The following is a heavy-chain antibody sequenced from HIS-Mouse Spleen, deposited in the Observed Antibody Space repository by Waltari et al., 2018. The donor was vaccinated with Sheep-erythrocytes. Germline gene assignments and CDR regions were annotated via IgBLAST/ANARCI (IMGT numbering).Heavy chain of an antibody. Sequence: EVQLVESGGGLVKPGGSLRLSCAASGFTFGSQSLNWVRQAPGKGLEWVSSISSSSSYIYYADSVKGRFTISRDNAKNSLYLQMNSLRAEDTAVYYCARASIFGVVRGFDYWGQGTLVTVSS. V-gene: IGHV3-21*01. J-gene: IGHJ4*02. D-gene: IGHD3-3*01. CDR2: ISSSSSYI. CDR3: ARASIFGVVRGFDY. CDR1: GFTFGSQS.